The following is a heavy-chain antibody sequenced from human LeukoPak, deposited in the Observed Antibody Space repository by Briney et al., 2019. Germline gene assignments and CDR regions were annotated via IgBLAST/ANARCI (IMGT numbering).Heavy chain of an antibody. D-gene: IGHD3-3*01. CDR3: AKEDRRITIFGVVTNWFDP. Sequence: GGSLRLSCAASGFTFSSYAMSWVRQAPGKGLEWVSAISGSGGSTYYADSVKGRFTISRDNSKNTLYLQMNSLRAEDSAVYYCAKEDRRITIFGVVTNWFDPWGQGTLVTVSS. J-gene: IGHJ5*02. V-gene: IGHV3-23*01. CDR1: GFTFSSYA. CDR2: ISGSGGST.